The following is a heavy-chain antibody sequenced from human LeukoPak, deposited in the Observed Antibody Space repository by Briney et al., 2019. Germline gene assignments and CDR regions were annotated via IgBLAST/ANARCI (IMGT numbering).Heavy chain of an antibody. J-gene: IGHJ6*04. V-gene: IGHV3-33*01. CDR2: IWYDGSNK. Sequence: PRGSLRLSCAASGFTFSSYGMHWVRQAPGKGLEWVAVIWYDGSNKYYADSVKGRFTISRDNSKNTLYLQMNSLRAEDTAVYYCARGPTVTTFYYYYGMDVWGKGTTVTVSS. D-gene: IGHD4-17*01. CDR3: ARGPTVTTFYYYYGMDV. CDR1: GFTFSSYG.